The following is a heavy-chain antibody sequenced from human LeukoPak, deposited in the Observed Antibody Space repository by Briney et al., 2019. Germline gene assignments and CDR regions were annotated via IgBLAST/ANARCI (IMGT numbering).Heavy chain of an antibody. D-gene: IGHD5-18*01. CDR3: ARARADTAMADFDY. CDR2: IDPIDSNT. J-gene: IGHJ4*02. CDR1: GYMFPSYW. Sequence: GESLKISCKASGYMFPSYWITWVRQMPGKGLEWMGGIDPIDSNTTYSPSFQGHVTISADKSIATVYLQWSSLKASDTAMYYCARARADTAMADFDYWGQGTLVTVSS. V-gene: IGHV5-10-1*01.